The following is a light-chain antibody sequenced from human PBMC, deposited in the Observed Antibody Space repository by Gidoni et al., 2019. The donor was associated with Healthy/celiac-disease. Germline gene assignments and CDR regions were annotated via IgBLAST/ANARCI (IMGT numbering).Light chain of an antibody. CDR2: DVS. V-gene: IGLV2-14*01. Sequence: QSALTQPASVSGSPGHSITISCTRTSSDVGGYNYFSWYQQHSGKAPKLMIYDVSNRPSGVTNRFSGSKSGNTASLTISGLQAEDEADYYCSSYTSSSTLVFGTGTKVTVL. CDR3: SSYTSSSTLV. CDR1: SSDVGGYNY. J-gene: IGLJ1*01.